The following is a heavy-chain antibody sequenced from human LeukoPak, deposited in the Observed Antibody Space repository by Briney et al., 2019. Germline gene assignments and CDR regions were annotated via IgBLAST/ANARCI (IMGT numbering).Heavy chain of an antibody. CDR2: IVVGSGNT. CDR1: GFTFTSSA. Sequence: SVKVSCKASGFTFTSSAMQWVRQARGQRLEWIGWIVVGSGNTNYAQKFQERVTITRDMSTSTAYMELSSLRSEDTAVYYCAADESDYYGSGSYYKPYYYYGMDVWGQGTTVTVSS. CDR3: AADESDYYGSGSYYKPYYYYGMDV. V-gene: IGHV1-58*02. J-gene: IGHJ6*02. D-gene: IGHD3-10*01.